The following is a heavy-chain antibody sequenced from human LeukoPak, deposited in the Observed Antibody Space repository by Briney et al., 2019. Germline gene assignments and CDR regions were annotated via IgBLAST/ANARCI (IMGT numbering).Heavy chain of an antibody. D-gene: IGHD3-22*01. V-gene: IGHV3-7*01. CDR3: ARDLYRIVVVPHYFDY. CDR1: GFTFSSSW. J-gene: IGHJ4*02. Sequence: GGSLRLSCAASGFTFSSSWMSWVRQAPRKGLEWVANIQQDGSDKYYVDSVKGRFTISRDNAKNSLYLQMNSLRAEDTAVYYCARDLYRIVVVPHYFDYWGQGTLVTVSS. CDR2: IQQDGSDK.